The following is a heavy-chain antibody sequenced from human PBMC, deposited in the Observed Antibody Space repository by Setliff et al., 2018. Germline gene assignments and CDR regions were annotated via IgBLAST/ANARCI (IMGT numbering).Heavy chain of an antibody. CDR2: IYSSGST. V-gene: IGHV4-30-4*08. J-gene: IGHJ6*03. CDR1: GGSISSGDYY. CDR3: ARVTPSSSSWDYYYYYMDV. D-gene: IGHD6-13*01. Sequence: PSETLSLTCTVSGGSISSGDYYWSWIRQPPGKGLEWIGYIYSSGSTYHNPSLKSRVTISVDTSKNQFSLKLSSVAAADTAVYYCARVTPSSSSWDYYYYYMDVWGKGTTVTVSS.